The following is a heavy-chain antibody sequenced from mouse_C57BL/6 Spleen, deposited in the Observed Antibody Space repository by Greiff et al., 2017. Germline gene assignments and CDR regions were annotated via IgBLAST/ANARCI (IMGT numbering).Heavy chain of an antibody. CDR2: ISSGSSTI. CDR1: GFTFSDYG. J-gene: IGHJ3*01. V-gene: IGHV5-17*01. D-gene: IGHD2-5*01. Sequence: EVHLVESGGGLVKPGGSLKLSCAASGFTFSDYGMHWVRQAPEKGLEWVAYISSGSSTIYYADTVKGRFTISRDNAKNTLFLQMTSLRSEDTAVYYCAVGYSNLFAYWGQGTLVTVSA. CDR3: AVGYSNLFAY.